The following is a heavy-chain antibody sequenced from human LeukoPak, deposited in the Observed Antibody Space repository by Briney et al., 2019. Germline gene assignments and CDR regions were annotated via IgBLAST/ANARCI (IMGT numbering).Heavy chain of an antibody. V-gene: IGHV4-39*01. J-gene: IGHJ5*02. CDR3: ARHPLKAYVSDWFDP. D-gene: IGHD3-10*02. Sequence: PSETLSLTCTVSGGSISSRSYYWGWFRQPPGKGLEWIASIFYSGSTYHNPSLKSRVTISVDTSKSQFSLKLSSVTAADTAVYFCARHPLKAYVSDWFDPWGQGTLVTVSS. CDR1: GGSISSRSYY. CDR2: IFYSGST.